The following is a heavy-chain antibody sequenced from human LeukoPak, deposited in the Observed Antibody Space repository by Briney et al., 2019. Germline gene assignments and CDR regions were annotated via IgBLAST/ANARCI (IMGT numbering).Heavy chain of an antibody. J-gene: IGHJ4*02. V-gene: IGHV1-69*05. CDR2: IIPIFDTT. CDR1: GGTFSSFP. CDR3: ARDAGCCSSTSCYTFDY. D-gene: IGHD2-2*02. Sequence: ASVKVSCKASGGTFSSFPISWVRQAPGQGLEWMGGIIPIFDTTNYAQNFQGRVTITTDESTSTAYMELSSLRSEDTAVYYCARDAGCCSSTSCYTFDYWGQGTLVTVSS.